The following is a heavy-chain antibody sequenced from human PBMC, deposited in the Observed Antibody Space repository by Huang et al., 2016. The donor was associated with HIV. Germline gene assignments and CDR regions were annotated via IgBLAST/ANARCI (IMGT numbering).Heavy chain of an antibody. CDR1: GYIFTTYS. CDR2: INPGNGRI. V-gene: IGHV1-3*01. J-gene: IGHJ3*01. Sequence: QVQLVQSGAEFKKPGASLKLSCAASGYIFTTYSINWFRRVPGKSLQWLGWINPGNGRIPVLQSFNGRVILSRDLSAATVYMQLSGLTADDTATYFCARAARGDGYHGAFDVWGQGTMVTV. D-gene: IGHD2-2*03. CDR3: ARAARGDGYHGAFDV.